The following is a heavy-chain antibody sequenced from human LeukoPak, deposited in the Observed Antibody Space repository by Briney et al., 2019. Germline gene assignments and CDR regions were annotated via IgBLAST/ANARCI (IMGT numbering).Heavy chain of an antibody. D-gene: IGHD3-22*01. CDR2: IYYSGST. V-gene: IGHV4-59*01. CDR1: GDSIRSYY. J-gene: IGHJ4*02. Sequence: SETLSLTCTVSGDSIRSYYWNWIRQPPGKGLEWLGYIYYSGSTNYNPSLKSRVTMSIDTSKNQFSLKLSSVTAADTAVYYCARGQGRFDYDSSGYYITDLDYWGQGTLVTVSS. CDR3: ARGQGRFDYDSSGYYITDLDY.